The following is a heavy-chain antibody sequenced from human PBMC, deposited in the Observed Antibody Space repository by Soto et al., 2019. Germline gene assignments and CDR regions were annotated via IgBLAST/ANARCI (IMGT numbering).Heavy chain of an antibody. J-gene: IGHJ5*02. D-gene: IGHD1-26*01. CDR2: IKQDGSEK. V-gene: IGHV3-7*01. Sequence: GGSLRLSCAASGFTFSSYWMGWVRQAPGKGLEWVANIKQDGSEKYYVDSVKGRFTISRDNAKNSLYLQMNSLRAEDTAVYYCARVGRLLPFNWFDPWGQGTLVTVSS. CDR3: ARVGRLLPFNWFDP. CDR1: GFTFSSYW.